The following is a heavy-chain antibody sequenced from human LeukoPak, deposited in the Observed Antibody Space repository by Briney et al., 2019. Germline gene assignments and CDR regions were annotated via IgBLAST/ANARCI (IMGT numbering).Heavy chain of an antibody. V-gene: IGHV3-23*01. D-gene: IGHD3-9*01. Sequence: PGGSLRLSCAASGFTVSSNYMSWVRQGPGKGLEWVSGISVSGGNTFYADSVKGRFTISRDNSKNTLYLQMNSLRAEDTAVYYCAKRRTNYDILTGDFDYWGQGTLVTVSS. CDR1: GFTVSSNY. CDR2: ISVSGGNT. J-gene: IGHJ4*02. CDR3: AKRRTNYDILTGDFDY.